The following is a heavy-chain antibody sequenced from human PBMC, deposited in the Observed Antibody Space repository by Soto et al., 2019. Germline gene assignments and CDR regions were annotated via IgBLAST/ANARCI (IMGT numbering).Heavy chain of an antibody. J-gene: IGHJ4*02. CDR1: GFTFTSSA. CDR2: IVVGSGNT. D-gene: IGHD3-3*01. V-gene: IGHV1-58*01. Sequence: SVKVSCKASGFTFTSSAVQWVRQARGQRLEWIGWIVVGSGNTNYAQKFQERVTMTRDTSTSTAYMELSSLRSEDTAVYYCARAVDDFWSGYLGYWGQGPQATVSS. CDR3: ARAVDDFWSGYLGY.